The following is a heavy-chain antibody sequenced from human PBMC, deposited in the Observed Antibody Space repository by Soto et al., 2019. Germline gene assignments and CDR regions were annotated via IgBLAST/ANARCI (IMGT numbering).Heavy chain of an antibody. CDR3: VKGRTVVRRPEYFQH. V-gene: IGHV3-64D*06. CDR2: ISSNGGST. Sequence: GGSLRLSCSASGFTFSSYAMHWVRQAPGKGLEYVSAISSNGGSTYYADSVKGRFTISRDNSKNTLYLQMSSLRAEDTAVYYCVKGRTVVRRPEYFQHWGQGTLVTVYS. D-gene: IGHD3-22*01. CDR1: GFTFSSYA. J-gene: IGHJ1*01.